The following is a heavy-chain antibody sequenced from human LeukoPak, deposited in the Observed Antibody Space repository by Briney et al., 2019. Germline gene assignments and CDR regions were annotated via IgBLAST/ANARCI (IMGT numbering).Heavy chain of an antibody. CDR1: GYTFSIYG. J-gene: IGHJ4*02. Sequence: ASVKVSCKASGYTFSIYGITWVRQAPGQGLEWMGWISAYTGNSNYAQKFQDRVTMTTDTSTCTAYMELRSLRSDDTAVYYCARDGKARYDFRENDCWGQGTLVTVSS. CDR2: ISAYTGNS. D-gene: IGHD3-3*01. V-gene: IGHV1-18*01. CDR3: ARDGKARYDFRENDC.